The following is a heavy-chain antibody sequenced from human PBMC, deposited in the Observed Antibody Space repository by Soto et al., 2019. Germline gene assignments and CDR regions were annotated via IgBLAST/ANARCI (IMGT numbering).Heavy chain of an antibody. V-gene: IGHV3-15*07. D-gene: IGHD6-13*01. CDR1: GLTFSDAW. Sequence: EVQLAESEGGLAEPGGSLRLSCAVSGLTFSDAWMNWVRQAPGKGLEWVGRIKSYGGGIEYAASVKDRFTVSRDDSKNTVFLQMNTLKVEDTAVYFCVWEARFFSTWRWGQGTLVTVSS. CDR3: VWEARFFSTWR. CDR2: IKSYGGGI. J-gene: IGHJ4*02.